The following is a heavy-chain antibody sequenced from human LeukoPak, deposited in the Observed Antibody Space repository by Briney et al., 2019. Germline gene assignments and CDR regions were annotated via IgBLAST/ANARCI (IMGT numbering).Heavy chain of an antibody. CDR2: IYYSGST. Sequence: SKTLSVTGTVSGDAISSSSYYWGGIRQPPGKGLEWIGSIYYSGSTYYNPSLKSRVTISVDTSKNQFSLKLSSVTAADTAVCYCARDLLTDDYWDQGTLVTVSS. J-gene: IGHJ4*02. CDR1: GDAISSSSYY. D-gene: IGHD3-9*01. V-gene: IGHV4-39*07. CDR3: ARDLLTDDY.